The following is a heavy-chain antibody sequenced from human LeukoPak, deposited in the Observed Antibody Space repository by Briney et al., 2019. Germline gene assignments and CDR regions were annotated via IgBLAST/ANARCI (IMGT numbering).Heavy chain of an antibody. CDR1: GHSFTSYW. CDR2: IYPGDSDT. Sequence: GESLKISCKASGHSFTSYWIGWVRQMPGKGLEWMGIIYPGDSDTRYSPSFQGQVTISADKSISTAYLQWSSLKASDTAMYYCARLDDSSGYYSALGYWGQGTLVTVSS. CDR3: ARLDDSSGYYSALGY. V-gene: IGHV5-51*01. D-gene: IGHD3-22*01. J-gene: IGHJ4*02.